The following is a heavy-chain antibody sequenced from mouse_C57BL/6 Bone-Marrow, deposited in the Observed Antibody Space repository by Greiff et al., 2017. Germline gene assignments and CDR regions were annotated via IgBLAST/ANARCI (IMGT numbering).Heavy chain of an antibody. V-gene: IGHV1-81*01. CDR2: IYPRSGNT. CDR3: ARSSYGSSYGGY. Sequence: VQLQQSGAELARPGASVKLSCKASGYTFTSYGISWVKQRTGQGLEWIGEIYPRSGNTYYNEKFKGKATLTADKSSSTAYMELRSLTSEYSAVYFGARSSYGSSYGGYWGQGTTLTVAS. CDR1: GYTFTSYG. D-gene: IGHD1-1*01. J-gene: IGHJ2*01.